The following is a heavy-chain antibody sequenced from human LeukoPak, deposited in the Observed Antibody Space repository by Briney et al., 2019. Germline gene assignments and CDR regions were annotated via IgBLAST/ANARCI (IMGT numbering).Heavy chain of an antibody. J-gene: IGHJ4*02. CDR1: GFTFSSYG. CDR2: ISYDGSNK. D-gene: IGHD2-15*01. CDR3: AKDGVRGYCSGGSCGLFDY. Sequence: GESLRLSWAASGFTFSSYGMHWVRQAPGKRLEWVAVISYDGSNKYYADSVKGRFTISRDNSKNTLYLQMNSLRAEDTAVYYCAKDGVRGYCSGGSCGLFDYWGQGTLVTVSS. V-gene: IGHV3-30*18.